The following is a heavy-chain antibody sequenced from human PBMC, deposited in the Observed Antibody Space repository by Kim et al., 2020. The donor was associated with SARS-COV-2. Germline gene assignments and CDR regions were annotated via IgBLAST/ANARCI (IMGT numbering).Heavy chain of an antibody. Sequence: GGSLRLSCAASGFTFSSYWMSWVRQAPGKGLEWVANIKQDGSEKYYVDSVKGRFTISRDNAKNSLYLQMNSLRAEDTAVYYCARTSGSHPPYYYYGMDVWGQGTTVTVSS. CDR2: IKQDGSEK. CDR1: GFTFSSYW. CDR3: ARTSGSHPPYYYYGMDV. V-gene: IGHV3-7*05. D-gene: IGHD3-22*01. J-gene: IGHJ6*02.